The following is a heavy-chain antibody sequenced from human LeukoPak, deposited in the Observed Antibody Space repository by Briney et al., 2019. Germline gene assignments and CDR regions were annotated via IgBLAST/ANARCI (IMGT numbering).Heavy chain of an antibody. CDR1: GFTFSSYD. J-gene: IGHJ4*02. Sequence: GGSLRLSCAASGFTFSSYDLNWVRQAPGKGLEWISYISSTGLTIHYADSVKGRFTISRDNAKNSLLVQMNSLRAEDTAVYYCARVRTSVTTLDYWGQGTLVTVSS. CDR3: ARVRTSVTTLDY. CDR2: ISSTGLTI. V-gene: IGHV3-48*03. D-gene: IGHD4-17*01.